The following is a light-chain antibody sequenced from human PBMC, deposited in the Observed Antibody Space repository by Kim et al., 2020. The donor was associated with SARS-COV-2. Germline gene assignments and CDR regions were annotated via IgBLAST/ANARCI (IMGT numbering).Light chain of an antibody. J-gene: IGLJ2*01. CDR3: TSRDSRGYHVI. CDR1: SLRSQF. Sequence: SSELTQDPAVSVALGQTVTMTCHGDSLRSQFANWYQQSPGQSPVLVLHGRNSRPSGIPDRFSGSRSGDTASLTITGAQAEDEADYYCTSRDSRGYHVIFG. V-gene: IGLV3-19*01. CDR2: GRN.